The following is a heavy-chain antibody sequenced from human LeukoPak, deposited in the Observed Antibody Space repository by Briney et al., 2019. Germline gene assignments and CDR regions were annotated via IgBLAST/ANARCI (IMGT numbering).Heavy chain of an antibody. CDR3: AREKWVVAATFYYYMDV. Sequence: ASVKVSCKASGYTFTSYAMNWVRQAPGQGLEWMGWINTNTGNPTYAQGFTGRFVFSLDTSVSTAYLQISSLKAEDTAVYYCAREKWVVAATFYYYMDVWGKGTTVTVSS. V-gene: IGHV7-4-1*02. CDR1: GYTFTSYA. CDR2: INTNTGNP. D-gene: IGHD2-15*01. J-gene: IGHJ6*03.